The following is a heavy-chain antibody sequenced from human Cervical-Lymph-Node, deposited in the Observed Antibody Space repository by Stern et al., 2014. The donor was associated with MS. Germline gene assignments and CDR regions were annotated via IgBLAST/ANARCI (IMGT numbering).Heavy chain of an antibody. J-gene: IGHJ4*02. D-gene: IGHD2-15*01. CDR3: ARVRTVSGRRVDY. CDR1: GYTFTSYD. CDR2: MNPNNGNR. V-gene: IGHV1-8*01. Sequence: QDQLVQSGAEVKKPGASVKVSCKASGYTFTSYDIHWVRQATGQGLDWMGWMNPNNGNRDYAQTFQGRVTMTRNTSISTAYMELTSLRSDDTAVYFCARVRTVSGRRVDYWGQGTLVTVSS.